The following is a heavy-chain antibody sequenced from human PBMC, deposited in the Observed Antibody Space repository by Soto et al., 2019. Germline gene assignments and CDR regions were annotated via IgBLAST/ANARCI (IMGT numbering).Heavy chain of an antibody. V-gene: IGHV1-46*03. J-gene: IGHJ6*03. CDR2: VNPSGGST. CDR3: ARAPNPNIVATTYYYYYMDV. Sequence: VASVKVSCKASGYTFISYYMHWVRQAPGQGLEWMGIVNPSGGSTSYAQKFQGRVTMTRDTSTSTVYMELSSLRSEDTAVYYCARAPNPNIVATTYYYYYMDVWGKGTTVTVS. CDR1: GYTFISYY. D-gene: IGHD5-12*01.